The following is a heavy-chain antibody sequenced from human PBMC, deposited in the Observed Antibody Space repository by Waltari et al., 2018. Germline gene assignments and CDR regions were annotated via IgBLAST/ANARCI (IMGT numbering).Heavy chain of an antibody. CDR1: GFPFDDYA. J-gene: IGHJ4*02. CDR3: AKDGRIAAAGTGFDY. V-gene: IGHV3-9*01. CDR2: ISWNSGSI. Sequence: EVQLVESGGGLVQPGRSLSPSCAASGFPFDDYAMHWVRPAPGKGLEWVSGISWNSGSIGYADSVKGRFTISRDNAKNSLYLQMNSLRAEDTALHYCAKDGRIAAAGTGFDYWGQGTLVTVSS. D-gene: IGHD6-13*01.